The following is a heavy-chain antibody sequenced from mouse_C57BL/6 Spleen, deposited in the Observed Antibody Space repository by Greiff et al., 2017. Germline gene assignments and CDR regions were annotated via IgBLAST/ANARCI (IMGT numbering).Heavy chain of an antibody. D-gene: IGHD2-1*01. CDR1: GYAFSSSW. J-gene: IGHJ4*01. CDR3: ARNYGKSKAMDY. V-gene: IGHV1-82*01. CDR2: IYPGDGDT. Sequence: VQLVESGPELVKPGASVKISCKASGYAFSSSWMNWVKQRPGKGLEWIGRIYPGDGDTNYNGKFKGKATLTADKSSSTAYMQLSSLTSEDSAVYFCARNYGKSKAMDYWGQGTSVTVSS.